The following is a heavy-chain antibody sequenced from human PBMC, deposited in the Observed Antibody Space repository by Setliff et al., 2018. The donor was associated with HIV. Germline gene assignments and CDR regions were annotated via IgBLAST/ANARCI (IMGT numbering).Heavy chain of an antibody. D-gene: IGHD4-17*01. CDR1: GFNFSMYS. J-gene: IGHJ4*02. Sequence: PGGSLRLSCAASGFNFSMYSMNWVRQAPGKGLEWVSYISSSSSTKYYADSVKGRFTISRDNAKNSLYLHMSSLKVDDTAIYYCAKDPNTVTTRGWGQGTLVTVSS. CDR3: AKDPNTVTTRG. V-gene: IGHV3-48*01. CDR2: ISSSSSTK.